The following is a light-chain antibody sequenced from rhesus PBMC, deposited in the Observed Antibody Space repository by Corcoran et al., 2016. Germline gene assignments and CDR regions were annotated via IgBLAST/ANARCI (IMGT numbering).Light chain of an antibody. J-gene: IGKJ2*01. Sequence: DIQMTQSPSSLSASAGDRVTITCRASQDISTDLTWCQQKPGKAPKRLIDEASGLERGVPSRFSGSGSGTDFILTISSLQPRDFATYYRLQYNSDPYSFGQGTKVAIK. CDR2: EAS. V-gene: IGKV1-43*02. CDR1: QDISTD. CDR3: LQYNSDPYS.